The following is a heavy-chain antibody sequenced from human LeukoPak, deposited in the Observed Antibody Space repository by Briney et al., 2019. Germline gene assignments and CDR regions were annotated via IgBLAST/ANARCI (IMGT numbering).Heavy chain of an antibody. CDR3: ARIFGDSDPFDY. Sequence: PGGSLRLSCAASGFTFSTYAMSWVRQAPGKGLEWVSTITQIGGSTYYADSVKGRFTISRDNSKNTLYLQMSGLRGEDTAVYYCARIFGDSDPFDYWGQGTLVTVSS. CDR2: ITQIGGST. D-gene: IGHD3-10*01. V-gene: IGHV3-23*01. J-gene: IGHJ4*02. CDR1: GFTFSTYA.